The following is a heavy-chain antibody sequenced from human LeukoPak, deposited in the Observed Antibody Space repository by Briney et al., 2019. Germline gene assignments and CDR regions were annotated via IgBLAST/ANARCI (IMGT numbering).Heavy chain of an antibody. CDR1: GFTFSHYG. J-gene: IGHJ4*02. Sequence: GGSLRLSCATSGFTFSHYGMHWVRQAPGKGLEWVAVIWSDGTEKYYGDSVKGRFTISRDNSKKTVYLQMNSLKTEDTAVYYCTRENRGHFWSLSDYWGQGTLVTVST. CDR2: IWSDGTEK. D-gene: IGHD3-3*01. V-gene: IGHV3-33*01. CDR3: TRENRGHFWSLSDY.